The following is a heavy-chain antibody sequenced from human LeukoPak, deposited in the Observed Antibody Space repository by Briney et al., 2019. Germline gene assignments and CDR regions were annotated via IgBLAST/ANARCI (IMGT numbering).Heavy chain of an antibody. CDR1: EFTFSSYD. J-gene: IGHJ5*02. V-gene: IGHV3-30*03. Sequence: GRSLRLSCAASEFTFSSYDMHWVRQAPGKGLEWVAVISYDGSYKYYADSVKGRFTISRDNAKNSLYLQMNSLRAEDTAVYYCAREVAARRLGSWFDPWGQGTLVTVSS. CDR2: ISYDGSYK. CDR3: AREVAARRLGSWFDP. D-gene: IGHD6-6*01.